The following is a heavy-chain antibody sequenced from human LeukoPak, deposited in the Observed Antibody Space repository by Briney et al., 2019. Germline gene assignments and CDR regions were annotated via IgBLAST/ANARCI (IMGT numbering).Heavy chain of an antibody. V-gene: IGHV3-23*01. J-gene: IGHJ4*02. CDR1: GLTFSSYS. CDR2: ISGGGGST. Sequence: PGGSLRLSCAASGLTFSSYSMSWVRQAPGKGLEWVSAISGGGGSTYYADSVKGRFTIYRDNSKNTLYLQMNSLRAEDTAVYYCAKDAGLVGAYPRTLDYWGQGTLVTVSS. CDR3: AKDAGLVGAYPRTLDY. D-gene: IGHD1-26*01.